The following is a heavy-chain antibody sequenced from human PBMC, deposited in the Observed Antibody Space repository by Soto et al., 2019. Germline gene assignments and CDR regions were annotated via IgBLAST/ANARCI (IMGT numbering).Heavy chain of an antibody. V-gene: IGHV4-34*01. CDR1: GGSFSGYY. Sequence: SETLSLTCAVYGGSFSGYYWSWIRQPPGKGLEWIGEINHSGSTNYNPSLKSRVTISVDTSKNQFSLKLSSVSAADTAVYYCARTVVLMVYATGYFDYWGQGTLVTVSS. J-gene: IGHJ4*02. D-gene: IGHD2-8*01. CDR2: INHSGST. CDR3: ARTVVLMVYATGYFDY.